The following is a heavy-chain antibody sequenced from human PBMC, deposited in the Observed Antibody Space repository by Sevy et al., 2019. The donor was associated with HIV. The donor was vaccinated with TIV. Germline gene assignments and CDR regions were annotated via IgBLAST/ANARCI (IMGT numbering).Heavy chain of an antibody. CDR1: GFTFSSYS. D-gene: IGHD5-12*01. Sequence: GGSLRLSCAASGFTFSSYSMNWVRQAPGKGLEWVSYISSSSSTIYYADSVKGRFTNSIDKAKNSRYLQMSSLRDEDTAVYYCARAGYSGYDSYYYYYMDVWGKGTTVTVSS. CDR2: ISSSSSTI. V-gene: IGHV3-48*02. CDR3: ARAGYSGYDSYYYYYMDV. J-gene: IGHJ6*03.